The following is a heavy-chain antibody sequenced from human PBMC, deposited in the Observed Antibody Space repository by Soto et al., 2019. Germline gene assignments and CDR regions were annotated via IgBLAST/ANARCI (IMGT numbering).Heavy chain of an antibody. D-gene: IGHD3-3*01. CDR2: ISNDGSNK. CDR3: AKGSVFWSGYRHFDY. V-gene: IGHV3-30-3*01. CDR1: GFTFSSFA. J-gene: IGHJ4*02. Sequence: VQLLESGGGLVQPGGSLRLSCAASGFTFSSFAMHWVRQAPGKGLEWVAVISNDGSNKYYADSMKGRFTISRDNSKNTLYLQMNSLRAEDTAVYYCAKGSVFWSGYRHFDYWGQGTLVTVSS.